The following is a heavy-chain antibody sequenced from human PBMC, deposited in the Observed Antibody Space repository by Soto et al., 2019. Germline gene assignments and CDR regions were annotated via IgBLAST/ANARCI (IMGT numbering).Heavy chain of an antibody. CDR1: GGTFSSYA. CDR3: ATIVSGETRLGNSSGI. CDR2: IIPIFGTA. Sequence: QVQLVQSGAEVKKPGSSVKVSCKASGGTFSSYAISWVRQAPGQGLEWMGGIIPIFGTANYAQKFQGRVTITADESTSTAYMELSSLRSEDTAVYYCATIVSGETRLGNSSGIWGQGTMVTVSS. D-gene: IGHD3-16*02. V-gene: IGHV1-69*12. J-gene: IGHJ3*02.